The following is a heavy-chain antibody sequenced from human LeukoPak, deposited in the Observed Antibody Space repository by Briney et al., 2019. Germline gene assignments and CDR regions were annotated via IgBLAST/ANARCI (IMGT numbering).Heavy chain of an antibody. Sequence: SETLSLTCTVSGGSISSYYWSWIRQPAGKGLEWIGRIYTSGSTNYNPSLKSRVTISVDKSKNQFSLKLSSATAADTAVYYCARLKLTDNWFDPWGQGTLVTVSS. V-gene: IGHV4-4*07. CDR2: IYTSGST. CDR1: GGSISSYY. D-gene: IGHD5-24*01. CDR3: ARLKLTDNWFDP. J-gene: IGHJ5*02.